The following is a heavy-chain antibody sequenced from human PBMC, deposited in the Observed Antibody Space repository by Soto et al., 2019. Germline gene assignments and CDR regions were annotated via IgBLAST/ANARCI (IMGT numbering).Heavy chain of an antibody. Sequence: GASVKVSCKASGYTFTGYYMHWVRQAPGQGLEWMGWINPNSGGTNYAQKFQGRVTMTRDTSISTAYMELSRLRSDDTAVYYCARARGYSYGLGDYWGQGTLVTVSS. J-gene: IGHJ4*02. V-gene: IGHV1-2*02. CDR2: INPNSGGT. D-gene: IGHD5-18*01. CDR3: ARARGYSYGLGDY. CDR1: GYTFTGYY.